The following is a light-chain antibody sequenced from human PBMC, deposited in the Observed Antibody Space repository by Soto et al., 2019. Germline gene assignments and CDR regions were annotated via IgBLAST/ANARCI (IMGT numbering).Light chain of an antibody. J-gene: IGKJ1*01. CDR1: QSIVGR. Sequence: DIQMTQSPSTLSASVGDRVTITCRASQSIVGRLAWYQQKAGKAPKVLIFDASSLESGVPSRFRGSGSGPEFTLTISSLQRDDFATYYCQQYNSYWTFGQGTKVDIK. V-gene: IGKV1-5*01. CDR3: QQYNSYWT. CDR2: DAS.